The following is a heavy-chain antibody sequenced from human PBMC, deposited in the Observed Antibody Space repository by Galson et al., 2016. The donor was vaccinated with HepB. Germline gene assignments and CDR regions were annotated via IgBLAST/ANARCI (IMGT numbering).Heavy chain of an antibody. CDR2: INPNSGDI. Sequence: SVKVSCKASGYTFTNYYMNWVRQAPGQGLEWMGWINPNSGDINYAQKLQGRVTMTRDTSISTAYMELSRLRTDDTAVYYCARRDYHDSGSSYDTYYYYYVIDVWGQGTTVTVSS. CDR3: ARRDYHDSGSSYDTYYYYYVIDV. J-gene: IGHJ6*02. CDR1: GYTFTNYY. D-gene: IGHD3-10*01. V-gene: IGHV1-2*02.